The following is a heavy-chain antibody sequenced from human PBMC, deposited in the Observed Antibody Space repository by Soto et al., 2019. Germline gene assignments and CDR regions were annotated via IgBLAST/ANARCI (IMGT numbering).Heavy chain of an antibody. CDR2: TYFRSKWYN. D-gene: IGHD5-12*01. Sequence: SQTLSLPCAISGDSVSSNTASWNWIRQSPSRGLEWLGRTYFRSKWYNDYAVSVKSRIIINPDTSNNQFSLQLNSVTPEGTAVYFCAKGDNLGPKTGYAFDPWGQGIMVTVSS. J-gene: IGHJ5*02. V-gene: IGHV6-1*01. CDR3: AKGDNLGPKTGYAFDP. CDR1: GDSVSSNTAS.